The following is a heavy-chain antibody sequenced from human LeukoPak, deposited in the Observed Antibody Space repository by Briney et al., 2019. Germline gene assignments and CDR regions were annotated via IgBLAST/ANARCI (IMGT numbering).Heavy chain of an antibody. CDR1: GGPISSYY. D-gene: IGHD5-12*01. J-gene: IGHJ6*02. CDR3: AVGGYTYYYYYGMDV. CDR2: IYYSGST. V-gene: IGHV4-59*08. Sequence: PSETLSLTCTVSGGPISSYYWSWIRQPPGKGLEWIGYIYYSGSTNYNPSLKSRVTISVDTSKNQFSLKLSSVTAADTAVYYCAVGGYTYYYYYGMDVWGQGTTVTVSS.